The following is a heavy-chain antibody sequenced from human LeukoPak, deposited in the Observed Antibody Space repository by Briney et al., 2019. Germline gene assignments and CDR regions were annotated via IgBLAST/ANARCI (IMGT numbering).Heavy chain of an antibody. CDR2: IYTSGST. V-gene: IGHV4-61*02. CDR3: ARDLGITDAFDI. Sequence: SETLSLTCTVSGGSISSGSYYWSWIRQPAGKGLEWIGRIYTSGSTNYNPSLKSRVTISVDTSKNQFSLKLSSVTAADTAVYYCARDLGITDAFDIWGQGTMVTVSS. CDR1: GGSISSGSYY. D-gene: IGHD3-16*01. J-gene: IGHJ3*02.